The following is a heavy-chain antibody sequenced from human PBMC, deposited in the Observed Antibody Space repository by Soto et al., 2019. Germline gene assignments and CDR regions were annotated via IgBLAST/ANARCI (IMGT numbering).Heavy chain of an antibody. V-gene: IGHV3-15*07. Sequence: ESGGGLVKPGGSLRLSCAASGFTFSNAWMNWVRQAPGKGLEWVGRIKSKTDGGTTDYAAPVKGRFTISRDDSKNTLYLQMNSLKTEDTAVYYCTTDGSLFRFLEWLFPSTFDYWGQGTLVTVSS. J-gene: IGHJ4*02. CDR3: TTDGSLFRFLEWLFPSTFDY. D-gene: IGHD3-3*01. CDR1: GFTFSNAW. CDR2: IKSKTDGGTT.